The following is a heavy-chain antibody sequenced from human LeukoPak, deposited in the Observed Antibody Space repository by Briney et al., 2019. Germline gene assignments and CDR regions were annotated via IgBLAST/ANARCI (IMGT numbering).Heavy chain of an antibody. CDR1: GFTVSSXX. CDR3: ARPITMIRGGYGMDV. V-gene: IGHV3-66*01. D-gene: IGHD3-10*01. CDR2: IFSGGST. J-gene: IGHJ6*02. Sequence: AXSGFTVSSXXXXWVRQAPGKGXXWXSVIFSGGSTYYADSVKGRFTISRDDSKNTLYLQMNSLRAEDTAVYYCARPITMIRGGYGMDVWGQGTTVTVSS.